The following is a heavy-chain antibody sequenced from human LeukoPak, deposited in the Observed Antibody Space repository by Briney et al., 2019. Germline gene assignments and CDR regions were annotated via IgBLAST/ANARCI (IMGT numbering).Heavy chain of an antibody. J-gene: IGHJ4*02. D-gene: IGHD4-23*01. CDR2: ISYDGSNK. V-gene: IGHV3-30*18. CDR3: AKDYGGNSGYSYYFDY. CDR1: GFTFSSYG. Sequence: GGSLRLSCAASGFTFSSYGMHWVRQAPGKGLEWVAVISYDGSNKYYADSVKGRFTISRDNSKNTLYLQMNSLRAEDTAVYYCAKDYGGNSGYSYYFDYWGQGTLVTVSS.